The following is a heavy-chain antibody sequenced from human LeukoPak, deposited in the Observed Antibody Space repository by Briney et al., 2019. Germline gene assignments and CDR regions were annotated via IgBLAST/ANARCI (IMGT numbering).Heavy chain of an antibody. CDR3: ARGNSNFELNWFDP. J-gene: IGHJ5*02. V-gene: IGHV4-4*07. Sequence: SETLSLTCTVSGGSISSYYWSWIRQPAGKGLEWIGHIYTSGSTNYNPSLKSRVTMSLDTSKNQFSPKLSSVTAADTAVYYCARGNSNFELNWFDPWGQGTLVTVSS. D-gene: IGHD4-11*01. CDR1: GGSISSYY. CDR2: IYTSGST.